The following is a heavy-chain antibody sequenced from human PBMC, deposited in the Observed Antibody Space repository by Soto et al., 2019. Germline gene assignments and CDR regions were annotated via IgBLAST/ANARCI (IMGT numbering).Heavy chain of an antibody. J-gene: IGHJ3*02. Sequence: PSETLPLTCTVSGGSISGYFWSWIRQPPGKGLEWIGYIYYSGSTNYNPSLKSRVTISVDTSKNLFSLKLSSVTAADTAVNYCARVWGGAYDIWGQVTMVPVSS. V-gene: IGHV4-59*01. CDR2: IYYSGST. D-gene: IGHD3-10*01. CDR1: GGSISGYF. CDR3: ARVWGGAYDI.